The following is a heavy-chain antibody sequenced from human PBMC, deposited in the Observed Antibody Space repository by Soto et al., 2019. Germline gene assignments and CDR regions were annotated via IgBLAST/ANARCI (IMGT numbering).Heavy chain of an antibody. CDR2: ISGTTGGT. CDR3: ASRSATVLSLTY. D-gene: IGHD2-8*01. J-gene: IGHJ4*02. CDR1: GFTFSSSA. V-gene: IGHV3-23*01. Sequence: GGSLRLSCAASGFTFSSSAMSWVRQAPGKGLEWVSTISGTTGGTYYADSVKGRFTISRDNSKNTLFLQMSSLRAEDTAVYYCASRSATVLSLTYWGPGTQVTVSS.